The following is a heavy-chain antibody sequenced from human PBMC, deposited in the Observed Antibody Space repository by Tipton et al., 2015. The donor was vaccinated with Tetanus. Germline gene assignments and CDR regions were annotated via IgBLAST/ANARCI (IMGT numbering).Heavy chain of an antibody. CDR1: GFTFNDYY. V-gene: IGHV3-11*01. CDR2: ITNTGSSA. D-gene: IGHD6-6*01. Sequence: SLRLSCAPSGFTFNDYYMGWFRQAPGKGLEWVSYITNTGSSAFYADSVKGRFTISRDNAQQSLFLQMNNLGAEDTAVYYCARPSDKLRYYGMDVWGQGPTVTVSS. J-gene: IGHJ6*02. CDR3: ARPSDKLRYYGMDV.